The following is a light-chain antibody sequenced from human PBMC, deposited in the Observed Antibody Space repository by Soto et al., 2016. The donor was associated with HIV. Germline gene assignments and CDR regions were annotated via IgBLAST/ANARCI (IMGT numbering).Light chain of an antibody. V-gene: IGLV3-1*01. CDR1: KLGNKF. CDR2: EDK. Sequence: SYDLTQPPSVSVSSGQTASITCSGDKLGNKFTSWYQQKPGQSPVLLIYEDKKRPSGIPERFSGSSSGNTATLTISGTQPVGEADYYCQSWDSTTYVFGTGTGLTVV. CDR3: QSWDSTTYV. J-gene: IGLJ1*01.